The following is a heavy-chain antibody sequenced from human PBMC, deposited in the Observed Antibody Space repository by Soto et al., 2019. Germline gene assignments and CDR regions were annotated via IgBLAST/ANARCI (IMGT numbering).Heavy chain of an antibody. J-gene: IGHJ4*02. V-gene: IGHV3-30*18. Sequence: WGSLRLSCAASGFTFISYGMHFFRHSPFKWLEWVAVISYDGSNKYYADSVKGRFTISRDNSKNTLYLQMNSLRAEDTAVYYCAKDRPTGYSSGWYGELDYWGQGTLVTVSS. CDR1: GFTFISYG. CDR3: AKDRPTGYSSGWYGELDY. CDR2: ISYDGSNK. D-gene: IGHD6-19*01.